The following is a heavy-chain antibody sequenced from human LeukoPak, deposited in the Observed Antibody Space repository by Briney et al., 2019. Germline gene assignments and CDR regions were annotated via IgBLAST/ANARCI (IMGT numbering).Heavy chain of an antibody. D-gene: IGHD6-13*01. CDR3: ARASSSWSD. CDR1: GGSISSSSYY. V-gene: IGHV4-39*07. Sequence: SETLSLTCTVSGGSISSSSYYWGWIRQPPGKGLEWIGNIYYSGTTYYNPSLKSRVTTSVDTSKNQFSLKLSSVTAADTAVYYCARASSSWSDWGQGTLVTVSS. J-gene: IGHJ4*02. CDR2: IYYSGTT.